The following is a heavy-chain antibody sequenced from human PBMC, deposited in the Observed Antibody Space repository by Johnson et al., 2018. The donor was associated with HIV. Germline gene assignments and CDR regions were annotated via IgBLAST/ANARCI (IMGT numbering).Heavy chain of an antibody. J-gene: IGHJ3*02. V-gene: IGHV3-30*03. CDR2: ISYDGSNK. CDR3: ARGLRGYSYIDSFDI. CDR1: GFTFSDYY. Sequence: QVQLVESGGGVVQPGRSLRLSCAASGFTFSDYYMTWIRQAPGKGLEWVAVISYDGSNKYYADSLKGRFTISRDNSKNTLYLQMNSLRAEDTAVYYCARGLRGYSYIDSFDIWGQGTMVTVSS. D-gene: IGHD5-18*01.